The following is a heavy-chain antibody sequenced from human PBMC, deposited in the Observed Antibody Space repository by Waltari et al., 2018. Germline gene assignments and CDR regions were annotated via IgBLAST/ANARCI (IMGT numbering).Heavy chain of an antibody. Sequence: QVQLVQSGAEVKKPGASVQVSCKASGYTFTGSYMHWVRQAPGPGLEWMGWIKPNSGGTNYAQKFQGRVTMTRDTSISTAYMELSRLRSDDTAVYYCARGGMITFGGVIVRYYFDYWGQGTLVTVSS. CDR3: ARGGMITFGGVIVRYYFDY. D-gene: IGHD3-16*02. CDR1: GYTFTGSY. J-gene: IGHJ4*02. CDR2: IKPNSGGT. V-gene: IGHV1-2*02.